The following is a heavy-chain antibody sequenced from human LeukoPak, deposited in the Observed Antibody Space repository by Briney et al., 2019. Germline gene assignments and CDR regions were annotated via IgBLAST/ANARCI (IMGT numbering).Heavy chain of an antibody. Sequence: GASVKVSCKASGGTFSSYAISWARQAPGQGLEWMGRIIPILGIANYAQKFQGRVTITADKSTSTAYMELSSLRSEDTAVYYCASNAYSSGWRNWFDPWGQGTLVTVSS. J-gene: IGHJ5*02. CDR1: GGTFSSYA. CDR2: IIPILGIA. V-gene: IGHV1-69*04. CDR3: ASNAYSSGWRNWFDP. D-gene: IGHD6-19*01.